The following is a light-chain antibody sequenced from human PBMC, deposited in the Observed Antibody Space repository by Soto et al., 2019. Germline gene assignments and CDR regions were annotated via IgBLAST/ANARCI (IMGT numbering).Light chain of an antibody. CDR1: QSVSSSY. CDR2: GAS. Sequence: EIVLTQSPGTLSLSPGERATLSCRASQSVSSSYLAWYQQKPGQPPRLLIYGASSSATGIPARFSGSGSGTDFTLTISSLEPEDFAVYYCQQLTDWPPQWTFGQGTKVDIK. J-gene: IGKJ1*01. CDR3: QQLTDWPPQWT. V-gene: IGKV3D-20*02.